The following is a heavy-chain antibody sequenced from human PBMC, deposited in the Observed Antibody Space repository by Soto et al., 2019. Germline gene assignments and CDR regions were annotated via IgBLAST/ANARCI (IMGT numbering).Heavy chain of an antibody. J-gene: IGHJ4*02. CDR2: IIPIFGTA. V-gene: IGHV1-69*01. CDR1: GGTFSSYA. Sequence: QVQLVQSGAEVKKPGSSVKVSCKASGGTFSSYAISWVRQAPGQGLERMGGIIPIFGTANYAQKFQGRVTITADESTSTAYMELSSLRSEDTAVYYCATSFWGDYYDSSGYSYWGQGTLVTVSS. CDR3: ATSFWGDYYDSSGYSY. D-gene: IGHD3-22*01.